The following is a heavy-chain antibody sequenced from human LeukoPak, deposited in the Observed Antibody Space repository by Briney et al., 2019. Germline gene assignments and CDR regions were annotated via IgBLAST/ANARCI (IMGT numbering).Heavy chain of an antibody. D-gene: IGHD3-3*01. CDR1: AFTLSTYG. Sequence: PLRSLRLSCAASAFTLSTYGVLRVRHGPGKGRETGAAISYEGSNKDYADSVEGRFTSSRDNSKNTLYLQMNRLRAEDTAVYYCAKDPTIFGVVMSGMDVWGQGTKVNVSS. CDR3: AKDPTIFGVVMSGMDV. V-gene: IGHV3-30*18. J-gene: IGHJ6*02. CDR2: ISYEGSNK.